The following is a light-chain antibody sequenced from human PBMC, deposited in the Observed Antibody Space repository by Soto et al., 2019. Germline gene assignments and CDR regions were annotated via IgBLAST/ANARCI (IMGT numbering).Light chain of an antibody. CDR2: DNN. Sequence: QSVLTQPPSVSAAPGQKVTISCSGSSSNIGNNYVSWYQQLPGTAPKLLIYDNNKRPSGIPDRFSASKSGTSATLGITGLQTGDEADYYCGTWDNSLNARVFGGGTKLTVL. J-gene: IGLJ3*02. CDR1: SSNIGNNY. V-gene: IGLV1-51*01. CDR3: GTWDNSLNARV.